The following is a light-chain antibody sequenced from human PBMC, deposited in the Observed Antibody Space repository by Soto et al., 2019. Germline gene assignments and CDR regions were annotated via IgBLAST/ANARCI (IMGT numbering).Light chain of an antibody. CDR3: QQYDNWTWT. Sequence: EIVMTQSPATLSVSPVGRATLSCRASQSIIETLAWYQQKPGQAPRLLIHGASTRAPGFPARLSGSGSGTDFTLTISSMQSEDFEVYYCQQYDNWTWTFGHGTQVDIK. CDR2: GAS. CDR1: QSIIET. J-gene: IGKJ1*01. V-gene: IGKV3-15*01.